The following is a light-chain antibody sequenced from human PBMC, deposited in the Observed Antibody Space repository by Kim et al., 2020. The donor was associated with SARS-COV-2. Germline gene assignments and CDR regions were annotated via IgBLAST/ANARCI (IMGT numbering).Light chain of an antibody. Sequence: SPGDSATLSCRASQMVSSTRLSWFQKKRGQAPRLLIYGASNRANGIPDRVSGSGSGTDFTLAITRLEPEDFAVYFCQQYDDSPPTFGQGTKVDIK. CDR3: QQYDDSPPT. CDR2: GAS. CDR1: QMVSSTR. J-gene: IGKJ1*01. V-gene: IGKV3-20*01.